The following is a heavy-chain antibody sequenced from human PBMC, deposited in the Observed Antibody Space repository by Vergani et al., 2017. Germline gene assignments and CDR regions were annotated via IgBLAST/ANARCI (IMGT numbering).Heavy chain of an antibody. CDR3: ARDRSPSIGGVIVIIDGMDV. J-gene: IGHJ6*02. CDR1: GFTFSSYG. CDR2: ISYDGSNK. Sequence: QVQLVESGGGVVQPGRSLRLSCAASGFTFSSYGMHWVRQAPGKGLEWVAVISYDGSNKYYADSVKGRFTISRDNSKNTLYLQMNSLRAEDTAVYYCARDRSPSIGGVIVIIDGMDVWGQGP. D-gene: IGHD3-16*02. V-gene: IGHV3-30*03.